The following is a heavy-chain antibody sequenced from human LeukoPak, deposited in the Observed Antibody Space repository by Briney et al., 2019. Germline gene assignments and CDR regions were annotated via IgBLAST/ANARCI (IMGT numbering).Heavy chain of an antibody. CDR2: IYYSGST. Sequence: SETLSFTCTVSGGSISSSSYYWGWIRQPPGKGLEWIGSIYYSGSTYYNPSLKSRVTISVDTSKNQFSLKLSSVTAADTAVYYCARHGGSGMGADYFDYWGQGTLVTVSS. J-gene: IGHJ4*02. D-gene: IGHD1-26*01. CDR3: ARHGGSGMGADYFDY. CDR1: GGSISSSSYY. V-gene: IGHV4-39*01.